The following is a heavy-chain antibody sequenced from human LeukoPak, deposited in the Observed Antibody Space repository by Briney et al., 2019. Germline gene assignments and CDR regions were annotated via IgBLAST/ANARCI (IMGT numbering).Heavy chain of an antibody. CDR1: GFTFSSYA. D-gene: IGHD3-9*01. CDR3: AKTVGDYDILTGYFLGHDAFDI. CDR2: ISGSGGST. V-gene: IGHV3-23*01. Sequence: PGGSLRLSCAASGFTFSSYAMSWVRQAPQKGLEWVSAISGSGGSTYYADSVKGRFTISRDNSKNTLYLQMNSLRAEDTAVYYCAKTVGDYDILTGYFLGHDAFDIWGQGTMVTVSS. J-gene: IGHJ3*02.